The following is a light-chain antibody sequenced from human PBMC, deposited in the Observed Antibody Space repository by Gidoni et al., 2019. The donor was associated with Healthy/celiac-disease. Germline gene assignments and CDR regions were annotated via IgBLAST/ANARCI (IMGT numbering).Light chain of an antibody. CDR2: AAS. J-gene: IGKJ1*01. CDR3: QQYYSYPQT. V-gene: IGKV1-8*01. Sequence: AIRITQSPSSLSASTGDRVTITCRASQGISSYLALYQQKPGKAPKLLIYAASTLQSGVPSRFSGSGSGTDFTLTISCLQSEDFATYYCQQYYSYPQTFXXXTKVEIK. CDR1: QGISSY.